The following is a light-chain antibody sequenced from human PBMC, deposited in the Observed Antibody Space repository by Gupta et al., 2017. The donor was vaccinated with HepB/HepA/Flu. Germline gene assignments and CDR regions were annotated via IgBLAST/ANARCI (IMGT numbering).Light chain of an antibody. J-gene: IGLJ3*02. CDR2: DNN. Sequence: QPVLTQPPSVSAAPGQKVTIPCSGSSSNIGNNYVSWYQQLPGTAPKLLIYDNNKRPSGIPDRFSGSKSGTSATLGITGLQTGDEADYYCGTWDSSLSAVFGGGTKLTVL. CDR3: GTWDSSLSAV. V-gene: IGLV1-51*01. CDR1: SSNIGNNY.